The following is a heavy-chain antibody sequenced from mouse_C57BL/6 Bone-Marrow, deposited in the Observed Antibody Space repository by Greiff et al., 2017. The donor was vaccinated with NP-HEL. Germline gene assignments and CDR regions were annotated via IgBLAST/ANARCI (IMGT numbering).Heavy chain of an antibody. V-gene: IGHV3-6*01. J-gene: IGHJ3*01. D-gene: IGHD1-1*01. Sequence: EVQLVESGPGLVKPSQSLSLTCSVTGYSIISGYYWNWIRQFPGNKLEWMSYISYAGSNNYNPSLKNRISITRDISKNQFFLKLTSVTTEDTATYYCAREGGYYGSPFAYWGQGTLVTVSA. CDR1: GYSIISGYY. CDR2: ISYAGSN. CDR3: AREGGYYGSPFAY.